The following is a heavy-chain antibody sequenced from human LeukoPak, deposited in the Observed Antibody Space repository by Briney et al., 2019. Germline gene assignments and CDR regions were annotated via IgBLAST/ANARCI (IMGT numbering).Heavy chain of an antibody. CDR2: ISHTGYTK. CDR1: GFTFSDYY. CDR3: AIARSYDSRGYYNTYMDV. J-gene: IGHJ6*03. D-gene: IGHD3-22*01. Sequence: PGGSLRLSCAASGFTFSDYYMTWIRQAPGKGLEWISYISHTGYTKYYTDSVKGRFTISRDNAKNSLDLQMNSLRAEDTAVYYCAIARSYDSRGYYNTYMDVWGKGTTVTVSS. V-gene: IGHV3-11*04.